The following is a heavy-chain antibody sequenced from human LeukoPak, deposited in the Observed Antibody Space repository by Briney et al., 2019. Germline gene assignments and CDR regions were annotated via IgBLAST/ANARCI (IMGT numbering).Heavy chain of an antibody. V-gene: IGHV3-23*01. D-gene: IGHD3-22*01. CDR1: GFTFSSYA. J-gene: IGHJ1*01. CDR3: AKDPLGISGYPEYFQH. CDR2: ISGSGGST. Sequence: PGRSLRLSCAASGFTFSSYAMSWVRQAPGKGLEWVSAISGSGGSTYYADSVKGRFTISRGNSKNTLYLQMNSLRAEDTAVYYCAKDPLGISGYPEYFQHWGQGTLVTVSS.